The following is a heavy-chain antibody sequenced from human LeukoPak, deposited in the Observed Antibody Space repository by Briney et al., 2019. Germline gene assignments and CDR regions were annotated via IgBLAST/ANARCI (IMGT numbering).Heavy chain of an antibody. V-gene: IGHV3-23*05. J-gene: IGHJ4*02. D-gene: IGHD4-11*01. CDR2: FKTKYNQV. Sequence: GGSLRLSCVASGFTFSDYAMNWDRQAPGKGLEWVSTFKTKYNQVYYAESVRGRFTISTDNSKKTVYLQMNSLRAEDTALYYCARSVPDYTRFDYWGQGALVTVSS. CDR3: ARSVPDYTRFDY. CDR1: GFTFSDYA.